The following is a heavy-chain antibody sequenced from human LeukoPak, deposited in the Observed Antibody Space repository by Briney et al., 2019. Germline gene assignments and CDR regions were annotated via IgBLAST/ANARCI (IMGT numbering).Heavy chain of an antibody. D-gene: IGHD2-2*01. Sequence: PSETLSLTCAVYGGSFSGYYWSWIRQPPGKGLGWIGEINHSGSTNYNPSLKSRVTISVDTSKNQFSLKLSSVTAADTAVYYCARRGYCSSTSCYPHYFGVRYFDYWGQGTLVTVSS. CDR3: ARRGYCSSTSCYPHYFGVRYFDY. CDR2: INHSGST. J-gene: IGHJ4*02. CDR1: GGSFSGYY. V-gene: IGHV4-34*01.